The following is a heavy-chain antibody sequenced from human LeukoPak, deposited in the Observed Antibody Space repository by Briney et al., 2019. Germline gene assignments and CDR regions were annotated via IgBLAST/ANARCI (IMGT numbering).Heavy chain of an antibody. CDR1: GFTFSDYA. D-gene: IGHD5-18*01. CDR3: AKGRYTYDTDFDS. J-gene: IGHJ4*02. CDR2: ISGGVGST. V-gene: IGHV3-23*01. Sequence: GGSLRLSCTASGFTFSDYAMTWVRQAPGKGLEWVSTISGGVGSTYYADSVKGRFTISRDSSKNTLYLQMNTLRAEDTALYYCAKGRYTYDTDFDSWGQGTLVTVSP.